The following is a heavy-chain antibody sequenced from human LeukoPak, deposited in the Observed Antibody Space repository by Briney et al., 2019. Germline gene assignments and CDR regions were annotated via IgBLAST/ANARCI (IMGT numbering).Heavy chain of an antibody. J-gene: IGHJ4*02. CDR1: QFTFSSYG. Sequence: GGSLRLSCAASQFTFSSYGMLWVRQAPGKGLAWVTFIRYDGTKKYVDSVHGRFTISRGNSKNTPYLQMNSLRAEDTAVYYCAKDWRAYCGDDCYSYFDYWGQGTLVIVSS. CDR3: AKDWRAYCGDDCYSYFDY. D-gene: IGHD2-21*02. CDR2: IRYDGTKK. V-gene: IGHV3-30*02.